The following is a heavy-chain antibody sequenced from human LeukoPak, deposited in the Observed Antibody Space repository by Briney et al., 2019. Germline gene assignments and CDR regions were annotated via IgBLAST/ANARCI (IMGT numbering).Heavy chain of an antibody. CDR2: ISSTGTYI. CDR3: AREPTAMIL. V-gene: IGHV3-21*01. CDR1: GFTFSSYS. Sequence: GGSLRLSCAASGFTFSSYSMNWVRQTPGRGLEWVSSISSTGTYIYYADSVKGRFTISRDNAKNSLYLQMNSLRAEDTAVYYCAREPTAMILWGQGTLVTVSS. J-gene: IGHJ4*02. D-gene: IGHD5-18*01.